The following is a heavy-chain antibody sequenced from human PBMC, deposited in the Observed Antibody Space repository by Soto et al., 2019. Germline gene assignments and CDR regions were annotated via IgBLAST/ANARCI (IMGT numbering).Heavy chain of an antibody. CDR2: IYYSGST. Sequence: PSETLSLTCTVSGGSISSYYWSWIRQPPGKGLEWIGYIYYSGSTNYNPSLKSRVTISVDTSKNQFSLKLSSVTAADTAVYYCARTSGYDWDYYYYYYMDVWGKGTTVTVSS. CDR3: ARTSGYDWDYYYYYYMDV. J-gene: IGHJ6*03. D-gene: IGHD5-12*01. CDR1: GGSISSYY. V-gene: IGHV4-59*01.